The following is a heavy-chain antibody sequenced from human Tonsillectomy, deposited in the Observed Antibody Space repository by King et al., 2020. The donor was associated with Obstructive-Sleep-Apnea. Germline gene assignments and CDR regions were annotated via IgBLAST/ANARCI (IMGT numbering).Heavy chain of an antibody. CDR1: GFSFSTYC. D-gene: IGHD5-18*01. J-gene: IGHJ4*02. Sequence: VQLVESGGGLVRPGGSLRLSCAASGFSFSTYCMTWVRQAPGKGLEWVANIRQDGTEMYYVDSVKGRFTISRDNAKYSLYLQMNSLRAEDTAVYYCARENDNDTYGYSHYFDYWGQGTLVTVSS. CDR3: ARENDNDTYGYSHYFDY. CDR2: IRQDGTEM. V-gene: IGHV3-7*03.